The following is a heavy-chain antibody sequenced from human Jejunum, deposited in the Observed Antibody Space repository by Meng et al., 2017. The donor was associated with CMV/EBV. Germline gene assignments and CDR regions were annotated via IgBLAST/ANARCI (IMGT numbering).Heavy chain of an antibody. CDR1: S. V-gene: IGHV3-21*01. CDR3: ARFAQGYCSSTSCSGVSGMDV. D-gene: IGHD2-2*01. CDR2: ISSSSSYI. J-gene: IGHJ6*02. Sequence: SMNWVRQAPGKGLEWVSSISSSSSYIYYADSVKGRFTISRDNAKNSLYLQMNSLRAEDTAVYYCARFAQGYCSSTSCSGVSGMDVWGQGTTVTVSS.